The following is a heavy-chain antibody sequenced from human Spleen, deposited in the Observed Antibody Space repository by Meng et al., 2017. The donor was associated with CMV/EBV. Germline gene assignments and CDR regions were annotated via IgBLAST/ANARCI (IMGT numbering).Heavy chain of an antibody. CDR2: ISPIDSDV. CDR1: GYEFTNYW. Sequence: GESLKISCQGSGYEFTNYWIAWVRQKPGKGLEWMGIISPIDSDVTYSPSFQGQVTISADKSISTAYLQWRSLKASDTAMYYCARQTAARLSFIKYKWFDPWGQGTLVTVSS. V-gene: IGHV5-51*01. D-gene: IGHD6-6*01. J-gene: IGHJ5*02. CDR3: ARQTAARLSFIKYKWFDP.